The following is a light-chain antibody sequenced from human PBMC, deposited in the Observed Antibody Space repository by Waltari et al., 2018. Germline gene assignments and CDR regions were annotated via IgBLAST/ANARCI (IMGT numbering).Light chain of an antibody. Sequence: QSVLTQPPSASGTPGQRVTISCSGSSSNIGSDTVHWFQHLPGTAPKLLNYTDNQRPSGVPDRFSGSKSGTSASLAISGLQSEDEADYYCATWDDTLHGCWVFGGGTKLTVL. CDR3: ATWDDTLHGCWV. J-gene: IGLJ3*02. CDR2: TDN. CDR1: SSNIGSDT. V-gene: IGLV1-44*01.